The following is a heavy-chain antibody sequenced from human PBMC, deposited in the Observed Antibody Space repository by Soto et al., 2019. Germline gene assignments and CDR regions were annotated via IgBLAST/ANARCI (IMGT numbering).Heavy chain of an antibody. J-gene: IGHJ5*02. V-gene: IGHV4-4*07. D-gene: IGHD1-1*01. CDR1: GASISGFY. Sequence: PSETLSLTCTVSGASISGFYWSWIRKSAGKELEWIGRIYATGTTDYNPSLKSRVMMSVDTSKKQFSLKLRSVTAADTAVYYGVRDGTTALRDWFVPCRQGISVTVSS. CDR2: IYATGTT. CDR3: VRDGTTALRDWFVP.